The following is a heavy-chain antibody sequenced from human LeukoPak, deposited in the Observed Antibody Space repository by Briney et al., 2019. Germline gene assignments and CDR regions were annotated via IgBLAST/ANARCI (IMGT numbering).Heavy chain of an antibody. D-gene: IGHD4-17*01. CDR1: GYTFTSYY. J-gene: IGHJ4*02. CDR2: INPSGGST. V-gene: IGHV1-46*01. CDR3: ATADAGYGDYVFDY. Sequence: VASVKVSCKASGYTFTSYYMHWVRQAPGQGLGWMGIINPSGGSTSYAQKFQGRVTMTRDTSMSTVYMELSSLRSEDTAVYYCATADAGYGDYVFDYWGQGTLVTVSS.